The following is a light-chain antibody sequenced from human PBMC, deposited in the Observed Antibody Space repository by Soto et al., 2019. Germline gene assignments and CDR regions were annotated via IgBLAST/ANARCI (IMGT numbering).Light chain of an antibody. Sequence: DIRMTQSPSTLSASVGDRVTITCRASQSISSWLAWYQQKPGKAPKLLIYDASSLESGVPSRFSGSGSGTEFTLTISSLQPDDFATYYCQQYNSIQRTFGQGTKVEIK. CDR3: QQYNSIQRT. V-gene: IGKV1-5*01. CDR2: DAS. J-gene: IGKJ1*01. CDR1: QSISSW.